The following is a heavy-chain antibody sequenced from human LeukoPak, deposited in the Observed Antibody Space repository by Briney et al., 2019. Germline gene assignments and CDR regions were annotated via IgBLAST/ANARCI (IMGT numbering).Heavy chain of an antibody. D-gene: IGHD3-16*01. CDR1: GFTFSSHW. J-gene: IGHJ4*02. V-gene: IGHV3-7*03. CDR3: ARDHVAPGLIFDS. CDR2: INQDGSDK. Sequence: GGSLRLSCAASGFTFSSHWMSWVRQSPGMGLEWVANINQDGSDKHYVDSVKGRFTISRDNAERSLHLQMNSLRAEDTAVYYCARDHVAPGLIFDSWGQGALVTVSS.